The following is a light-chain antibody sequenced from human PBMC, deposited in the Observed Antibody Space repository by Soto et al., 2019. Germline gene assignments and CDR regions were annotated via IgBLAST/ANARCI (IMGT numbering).Light chain of an antibody. V-gene: IGKV1-9*01. CDR2: DAS. CDR3: QQLYSYPST. J-gene: IGKJ4*01. Sequence: QLTQSPSSLSASVGDRVTITCRTSQDSSKYLAWYQQKPGKAPNLLIYDASTLHSGVPSRFIGSGSGTDFTITNSGLQPEDFATYYCQQLYSYPSTFGGGTKVEIK. CDR1: QDSSKY.